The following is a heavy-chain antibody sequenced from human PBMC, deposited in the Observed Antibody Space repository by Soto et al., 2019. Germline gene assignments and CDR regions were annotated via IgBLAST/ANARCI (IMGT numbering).Heavy chain of an antibody. CDR3: AKGVLRYFDWLLNY. Sequence: GGSLRLSCAASGFTFSSYAMSWVRQAPGKGLEWVSAISGSGGSTYYADSVKGRFTISRDNSKNTLYLQMNSLRAEDTAVYYCAKGVLRYFDWLLNYWGQGTLVTVSS. CDR1: GFTFSSYA. V-gene: IGHV3-23*01. D-gene: IGHD3-9*01. CDR2: ISGSGGST. J-gene: IGHJ4*02.